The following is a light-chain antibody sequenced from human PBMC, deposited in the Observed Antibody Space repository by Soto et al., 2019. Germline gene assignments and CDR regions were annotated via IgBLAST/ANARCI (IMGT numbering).Light chain of an antibody. CDR3: QQYDNLPIT. CDR1: QDISNY. Sequence: DIQMTQSPSSLSASVGDRVTITCQASQDISNYLNWYQQKPGKAPKLLIYDASNLETGVPSRFSGSGSGTDLTFTISSLQPEDIATYYWQQYDNLPITFGPGTKVDIK. CDR2: DAS. V-gene: IGKV1-33*01. J-gene: IGKJ3*01.